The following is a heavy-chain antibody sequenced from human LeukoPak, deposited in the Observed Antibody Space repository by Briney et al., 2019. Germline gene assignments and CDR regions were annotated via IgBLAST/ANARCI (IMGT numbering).Heavy chain of an antibody. J-gene: IGHJ4*02. D-gene: IGHD5-12*01. V-gene: IGHV3-66*01. CDR1: GFTVSSNY. CDR2: IYSGGST. CDR3: ARDIVATNFDY. Sequence: AGGSLRLSCAASGFTVSSNYMSWVRQAPGKGLEWVSVIYSGGSTYYADSVKGRFTIPRDNSKNTLYLQMNSLRAEDTAVYYCARDIVATNFDYWGQGTLVTVSS.